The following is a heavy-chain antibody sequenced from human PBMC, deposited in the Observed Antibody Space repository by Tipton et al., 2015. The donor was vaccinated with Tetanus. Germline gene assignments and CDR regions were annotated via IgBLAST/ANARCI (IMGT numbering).Heavy chain of an antibody. D-gene: IGHD3-10*01. Sequence: SLRLSCAASGFTLSRYTLNWVRQAPGKGLEWVSSISSSSRYIYYADSVKGRFTTSRDNAKNSLYLQMNSLRDEDTAMYFCVRDSGVAGSMDVWGKGTTVTVSS. J-gene: IGHJ6*03. CDR1: GFTLSRYT. CDR3: VRDSGVAGSMDV. CDR2: ISSSSRYI. V-gene: IGHV3-21*01.